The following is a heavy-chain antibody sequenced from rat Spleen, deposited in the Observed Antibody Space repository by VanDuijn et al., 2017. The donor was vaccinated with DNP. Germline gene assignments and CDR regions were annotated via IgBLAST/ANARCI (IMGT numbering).Heavy chain of an antibody. CDR1: GFTFSSYW. CDR2: INGDGGNA. J-gene: IGHJ2*01. CDR3: VKGGYYYFDY. V-gene: IGHV5-58*01. D-gene: IGHD1-3*01. Sequence: EVQLVESGGGLVQPGNSLKLSCVASGFTFSSYWMYWIRQAPGKGLEWVASINGDGGNAYYPDSGKGRFTISRDNAENTVYLQMNSLRSEDTATYYCVKGGYYYFDYWGQGVMVAVSS.